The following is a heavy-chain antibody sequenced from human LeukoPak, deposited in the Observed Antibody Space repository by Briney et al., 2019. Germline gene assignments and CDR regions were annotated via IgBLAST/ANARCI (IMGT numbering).Heavy chain of an antibody. CDR2: IYYSGST. J-gene: IGHJ5*02. Sequence: SETLSLTCTVSGGSFSSYYWNWIRQPPGKGLEWIGYIYYSGSTNYNPSLKSRVTISIDTSKNQFSLKLSSVTAADTAVYYCARGEGYGVPWGWFDPWGQGTLVTVSS. CDR3: ARGEGYGVPWGWFDP. D-gene: IGHD4-17*01. V-gene: IGHV4-59*12. CDR1: GGSFSSYY.